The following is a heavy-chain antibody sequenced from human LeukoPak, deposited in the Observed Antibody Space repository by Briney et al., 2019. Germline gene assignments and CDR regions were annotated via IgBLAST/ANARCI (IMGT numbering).Heavy chain of an antibody. Sequence: ASVKVSCKASGYTFNRYGMNWVRQAPGQGLEWMGWINTNTGDPTYAQGFTGRFVFSLGTSVSTAYLQINSLKAEDTAVYYCARDSISGSYVHYDNWGQGTLVTVSS. J-gene: IGHJ4*02. CDR1: GYTFNRYG. CDR3: ARDSISGSYVHYDN. D-gene: IGHD1-26*01. CDR2: INTNTGDP. V-gene: IGHV7-4-1*02.